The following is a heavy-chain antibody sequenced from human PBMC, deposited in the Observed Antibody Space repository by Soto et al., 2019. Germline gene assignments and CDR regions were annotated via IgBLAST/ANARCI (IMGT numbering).Heavy chain of an antibody. CDR2: ISGSGGST. CDR1: GLTFSSYA. V-gene: IGHV3-23*01. J-gene: IGHJ3*02. CDR3: ARLYPYYDILTGSQLYAFDI. Sequence: EVPLLESGGGLIQPGGSLRLSCAASGLTFSSYAMSWVRQAPGKGLEWVSAISGSGGSTYYADSVKGRFTISRDNSKTTLYLQMNSLRAEDTAVYYCARLYPYYDILTGSQLYAFDIWGQGTMVTVSS. D-gene: IGHD3-9*01.